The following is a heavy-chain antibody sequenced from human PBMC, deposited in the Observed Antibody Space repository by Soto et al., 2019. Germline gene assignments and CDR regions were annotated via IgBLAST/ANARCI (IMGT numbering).Heavy chain of an antibody. CDR1: GFALRGMS. CDR2: IAWDDDK. CDR3: ERVSRRDGSTFFDY. J-gene: IGHJ4*02. D-gene: IGHD5-12*01. Sequence: SVPTLVNPTQTLTLTCIFSGFALRGMSVGLLRQPPGGALEWLALIAWDDDKFYNTSLKTMLTISKDASRNQVVIIMTNMDPVDTGTYYCERVSRRDGSTFFDYWGQGTLVTVYS. V-gene: IGHV2-70*01.